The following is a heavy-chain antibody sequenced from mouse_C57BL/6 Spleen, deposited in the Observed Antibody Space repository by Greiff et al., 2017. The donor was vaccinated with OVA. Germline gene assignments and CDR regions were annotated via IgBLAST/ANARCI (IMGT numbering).Heavy chain of an antibody. D-gene: IGHD1-1*01. V-gene: IGHV5-9*01. Sequence: DVKLVESGGGLVKPGGSLKLSCAASGFTFSSYTMSWVRQTPEKRLEWVATISGGGGNTYYPDSVKGRFTISRDNAKNTLYLQMSSLRSEDTALYYCARLHYYGSSQYYFDYWGQGTTLTVSS. CDR2: ISGGGGNT. CDR1: GFTFSSYT. J-gene: IGHJ2*01. CDR3: ARLHYYGSSQYYFDY.